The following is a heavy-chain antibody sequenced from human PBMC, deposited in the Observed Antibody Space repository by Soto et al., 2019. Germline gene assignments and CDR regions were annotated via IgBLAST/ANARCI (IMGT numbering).Heavy chain of an antibody. V-gene: IGHV2-5*02. J-gene: IGHJ4*02. CDR3: AHRLSGYNWNGGYFDY. Sequence: QITLKESGPTRVKPTQTLTLTCTFSGFSLTSRPMGVGWIRQAPGKALEWLVFIYWDDDKRYSPSLKSRLTITKDTSGNQVVLTMTNMEPVDTATYYCAHRLSGYNWNGGYFDYWGQGALVTVSS. D-gene: IGHD1-1*01. CDR2: IYWDDDK. CDR1: GFSLTSRPMG.